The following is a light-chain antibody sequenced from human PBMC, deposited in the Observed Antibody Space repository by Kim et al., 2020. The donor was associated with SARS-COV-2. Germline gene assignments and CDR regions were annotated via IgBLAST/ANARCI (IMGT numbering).Light chain of an antibody. CDR3: AAWDDSLSGWV. Sequence: QSVLTQPPSASGTPGQRVTISCSGSSSNIGSNYVYCYQQLPGTAPKLLIYRNNQRPSGVADRFSGSKSGTSASLAISGLRSEDEADYYCAAWDDSLSGWVFGGGAQLTVL. V-gene: IGLV1-47*01. J-gene: IGLJ2*01. CDR2: RNN. CDR1: SSNIGSNY.